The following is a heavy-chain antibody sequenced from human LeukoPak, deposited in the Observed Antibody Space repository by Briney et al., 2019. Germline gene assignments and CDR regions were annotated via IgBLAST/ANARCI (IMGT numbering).Heavy chain of an antibody. CDR3: ARGPITTRSHFDY. CDR2: IIPIFATA. CDR1: GGTFSSYA. Sequence: ASVKVSCAASGGTFSSYAISWVRQAPGQGLEWMGGIIPIFATANYAQKFQGRVTITADESTSTAYMELSSLRSEDTAVYYCARGPITTRSHFDYWGQGTLVTVSS. D-gene: IGHD3-22*01. J-gene: IGHJ4*02. V-gene: IGHV1-69*13.